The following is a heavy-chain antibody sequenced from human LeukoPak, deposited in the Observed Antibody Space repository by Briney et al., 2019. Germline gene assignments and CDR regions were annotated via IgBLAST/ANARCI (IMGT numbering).Heavy chain of an antibody. CDR1: AFTFSSYE. J-gene: IGHJ4*02. CDR2: ITDSGGNT. D-gene: IGHD7-27*01. CDR3: AKDRTWGLRDY. V-gene: IGHV3-23*01. Sequence: PGGSLRLSCEASAFTFSSYEMSWVRQTPGKGLEWVSTITDSGGNTYYLDSVRGRFTISRDNSKNTLYLQLSSLRAEDTAVYYCAKDRTWGLRDYWGQGTLVTVSS.